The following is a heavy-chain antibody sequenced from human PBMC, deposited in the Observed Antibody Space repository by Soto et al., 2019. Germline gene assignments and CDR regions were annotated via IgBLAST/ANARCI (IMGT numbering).Heavy chain of an antibody. Sequence: QVHLVQSGAELKESGASVTVSCKAVGYTFSRYVMHWVRQAPGQRLEWMGWINGGNGNTKYSDKFQGRVIFTRDTSASTAYMELSSLRSEDTAVYYCVRLFVAGSAPPFDYWRKGTLVTVSS. D-gene: IGHD6-19*01. CDR2: INGGNGNT. V-gene: IGHV1-3*01. CDR3: VRLFVAGSAPPFDY. J-gene: IGHJ4*02. CDR1: GYTFSRYV.